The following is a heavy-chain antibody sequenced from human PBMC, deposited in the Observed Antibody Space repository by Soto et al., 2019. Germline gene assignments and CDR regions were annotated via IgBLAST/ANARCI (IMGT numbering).Heavy chain of an antibody. CDR1: GGSVSSGSYY. J-gene: IGHJ3*02. CDR2: IYYIGST. CDR3: ARAPILRVVIRPIQGAFDI. Sequence: SETLSLTSTVSGGSVSSGSYYWSWIRHPPGNGLEWIGYIYYIGSTNYNPSLKSRVTISVYTSKNQFSLKLSSVTAADTAVNYCARAPILRVVIRPIQGAFDIWGQGPMVTV. V-gene: IGHV4-61*01. D-gene: IGHD3-10*01.